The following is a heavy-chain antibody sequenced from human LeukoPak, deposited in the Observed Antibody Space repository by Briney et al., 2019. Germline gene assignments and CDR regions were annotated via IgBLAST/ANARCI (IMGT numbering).Heavy chain of an antibody. V-gene: IGHV3-53*01. CDR2: IYSGGST. D-gene: IGHD1-26*01. CDR1: GFSLTSGYY. CDR3: ARGRRGSYLDY. Sequence: ETLSLTCTVSGFSLTSGYYMSWVRQAPGKGLEWVSVIYSGGSTYYADSVKGRFTISRDNSKNTLYLQMNSLRAEDTAVYYCARGRRGSYLDYWGQGTLVTVSS. J-gene: IGHJ4*02.